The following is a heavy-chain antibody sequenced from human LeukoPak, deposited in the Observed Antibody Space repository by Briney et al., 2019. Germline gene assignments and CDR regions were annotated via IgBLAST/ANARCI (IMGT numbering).Heavy chain of an antibody. Sequence: GALRLSCAASGFTFSSYAMSWVRQAPGKGLEWVSAISGSGGSTYYADSVKGRFTISRDNSENTLYLQMNSLRAEDTAVYYCAKRSCSGGSCSLDYWGQGTLVTVSS. CDR3: AKRSCSGGSCSLDY. J-gene: IGHJ4*02. CDR1: GFTFSSYA. V-gene: IGHV3-23*01. D-gene: IGHD2-15*01. CDR2: ISGSGGST.